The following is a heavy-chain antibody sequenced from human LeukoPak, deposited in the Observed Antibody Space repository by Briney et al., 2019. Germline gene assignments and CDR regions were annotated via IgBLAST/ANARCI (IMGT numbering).Heavy chain of an antibody. CDR1: GFTFDDFA. V-gene: IGHV3-43*02. CDR3: AKVISGWYGYDF. D-gene: IGHD6-19*01. Sequence: GGSVRLSCAASGFTFDDFAMHWVRQAPGKGLEWVSLISAFDDITYYADSVRGRFTISRDNSKNSLYLQMNNLKIEDTAFYYCAKVISGWYGYDFWGQGTLVTVSS. CDR2: ISAFDDIT. J-gene: IGHJ4*02.